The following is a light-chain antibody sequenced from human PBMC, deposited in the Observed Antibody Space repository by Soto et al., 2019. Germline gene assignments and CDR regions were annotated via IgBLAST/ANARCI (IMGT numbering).Light chain of an antibody. Sequence: EIVMTQSPATVSVSPGERATLSCRASQSVSSNLAWYQQKPGQAPRLLIYGASTRATGIPARFSGSGSGTEFTLTISSLQSEDFAVYYCQQRSNWPGTFGQGTKVDIK. CDR3: QQRSNWPGT. CDR2: GAS. CDR1: QSVSSN. J-gene: IGKJ1*01. V-gene: IGKV3-15*01.